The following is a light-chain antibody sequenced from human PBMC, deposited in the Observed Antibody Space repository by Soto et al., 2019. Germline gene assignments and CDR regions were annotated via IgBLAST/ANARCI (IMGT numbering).Light chain of an antibody. CDR2: GAS. CDR3: QQYGSSPRT. CDR1: QSVSSN. Sequence: EIVMTQSPVTLSVSPGERASLSCRASQSVSSNLAWYQQKPGHAPRLLIYGASTRATGIPDRFSGSGSGTDFTLTISRLEPEDFAVYCCQQYGSSPRTFGQGTKVDI. V-gene: IGKV3-20*01. J-gene: IGKJ1*01.